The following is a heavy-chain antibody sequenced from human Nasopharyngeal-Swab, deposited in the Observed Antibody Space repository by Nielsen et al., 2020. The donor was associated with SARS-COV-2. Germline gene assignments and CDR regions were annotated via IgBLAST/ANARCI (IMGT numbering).Heavy chain of an antibody. V-gene: IGHV3-23*01. J-gene: IGHJ4*02. D-gene: IGHD6-13*01. CDR2: ISGSSGNT. Sequence: GGSLRLSCAASGFTFSNYVMSWVRQPPGEGLEWVSAISGSSGNTHYTDSVKGRFTISRDNSRSTLYLQMNSLRVEDTAVYYCAKWASSNWSDYWGQGTLVTVSS. CDR3: AKWASSNWSDY. CDR1: GFTFSNYV.